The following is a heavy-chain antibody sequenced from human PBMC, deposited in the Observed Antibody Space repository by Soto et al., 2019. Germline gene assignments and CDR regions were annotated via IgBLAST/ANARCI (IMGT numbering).Heavy chain of an antibody. D-gene: IGHD4-17*01. Sequence: QVQLQESGPGLVEPSQTLSLTCTVSGGSISSGDSYWSWIRQPPGKGLEWIGYISNSGSTYYNSSLKNRVTISLDMSKNHFSLKLTSVTAADTAIYYCVRGEYGYAFEIWGQGAMVTVSS. CDR3: VRGEYGYAFEI. CDR1: GGSISSGDSY. V-gene: IGHV4-30-4*01. CDR2: ISNSGST. J-gene: IGHJ3*02.